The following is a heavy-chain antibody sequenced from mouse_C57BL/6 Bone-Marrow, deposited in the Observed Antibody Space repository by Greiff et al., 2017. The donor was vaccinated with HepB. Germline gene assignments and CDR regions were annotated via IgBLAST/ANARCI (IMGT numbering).Heavy chain of an antibody. CDR2: IHPNSGST. V-gene: IGHV1-64*01. CDR3: ALYYGNRFAY. J-gene: IGHJ3*01. D-gene: IGHD2-1*01. CDR1: GYTFTSYW. Sequence: QVQLQQSGAELVKPGASVKLSCKASGYTFTSYWMHWVKQRPGQGLEWIGMIHPNSGSTNYNEKFKSKATLTVDKSSSTAYMQLSSLTSEDSAVYYCALYYGNRFAYWGQGTLVTVSA.